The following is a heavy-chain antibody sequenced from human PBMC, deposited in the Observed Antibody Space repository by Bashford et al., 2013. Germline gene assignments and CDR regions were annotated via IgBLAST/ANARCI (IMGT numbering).Heavy chain of an antibody. CDR3: AREGFVVVVPARGADTIDYYGMDV. J-gene: IGHJ6*02. Sequence: VASVKVSCRASGYSYLTYGLSWVRQVPGEGLEWMGWISPYSGYTSYAQKFQGRITMSADASPNIASMTLRSLTSGDTAVYFCAREGFVVVVPARGADTIDYYGMDVWGQGTTVTVSS. D-gene: IGHD2-15*01. V-gene: IGHV1-18*01. CDR1: GYSYLTYG. CDR2: ISPYSGYT.